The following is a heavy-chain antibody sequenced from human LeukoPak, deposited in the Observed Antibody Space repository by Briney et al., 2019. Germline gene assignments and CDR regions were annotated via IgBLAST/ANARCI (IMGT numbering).Heavy chain of an antibody. J-gene: IGHJ4*02. CDR2: ISSKAYNYAT. V-gene: IGHV3-73*01. Sequence: GGSLRLSCAASGFTFSGSAMHWVRQTSGKGLEWVGRISSKAYNYATVYAASVKGRFTNSRDDSKNTAYLQMNSLKTEDTAVYYCTTIGYCSGGTCRRVYYFDYWGQGTLVTVSS. CDR3: TTIGYCSGGTCRRVYYFDY. CDR1: GFTFSGSA. D-gene: IGHD2-15*01.